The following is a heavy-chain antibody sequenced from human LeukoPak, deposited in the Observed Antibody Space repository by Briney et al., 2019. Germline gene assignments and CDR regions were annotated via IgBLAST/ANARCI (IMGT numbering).Heavy chain of an antibody. J-gene: IGHJ5*02. CDR3: ARDRPHNWFDP. Sequence: AGGSLRLSCAASGIAFSNHWMHWVRQAPGKGLVWVSWINNDGSYAVYADSVRARFTISRDNAKNTLYLQMNSLRPEDTAVYYCARDRPHNWFDPWGQGTLVTVSS. CDR1: GIAFSNHW. CDR2: INNDGSYA. V-gene: IGHV3-74*01.